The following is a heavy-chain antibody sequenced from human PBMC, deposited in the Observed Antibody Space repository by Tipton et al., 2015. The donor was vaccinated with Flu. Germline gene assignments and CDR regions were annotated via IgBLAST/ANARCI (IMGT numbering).Heavy chain of an antibody. D-gene: IGHD1-7*01. J-gene: IGHJ3*01. V-gene: IGHV4-61*02. CDR2: IYSSGST. CDR3: ARRSFSKTGTSKSGAFDV. CDR1: GSSISSDYY. Sequence: LRLSCTVSGSSISSDYYWSWIRQPAGKGLEWIGRIYSSGSTNYNPSLKGRVTISVDTSKNQFSLNLSSVTAADTALYYCARRSFSKTGTSKSGAFDVWGQGTMVTVSS.